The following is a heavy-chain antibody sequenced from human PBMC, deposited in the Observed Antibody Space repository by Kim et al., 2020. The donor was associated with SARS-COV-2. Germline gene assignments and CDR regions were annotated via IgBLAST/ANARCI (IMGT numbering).Heavy chain of an antibody. CDR2: INPNSGGT. V-gene: IGHV1-2*06. CDR1: GYTFTGYY. J-gene: IGHJ6*02. D-gene: IGHD3-16*01. Sequence: ASVKVSCKASGYTFTGYYMHWVRQAPGQGLEWMGRINPNSGGTNYAQKFQGRVTMTRDTSISTAYMELSRLRSDDTAVYYCARWGRISRSYYYYGMDVWGQGTTVTVSS. CDR3: ARWGRISRSYYYYGMDV.